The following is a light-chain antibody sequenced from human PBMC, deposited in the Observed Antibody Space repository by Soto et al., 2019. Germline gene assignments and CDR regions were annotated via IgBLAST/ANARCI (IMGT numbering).Light chain of an antibody. V-gene: IGKV1-27*01. CDR3: QKYNSAPNT. CDR1: QDISHY. CDR2: AAS. Sequence: DIQMTQSPSSLSASVGDRVTITCRASQDISHYLAWYQQKPGKVPKLLIYAASTLPTGVQSRFSGSGSGTGFTLTINSLQPEDVATDYCQKYNSAPNTFGRGTKLEI. J-gene: IGKJ2*01.